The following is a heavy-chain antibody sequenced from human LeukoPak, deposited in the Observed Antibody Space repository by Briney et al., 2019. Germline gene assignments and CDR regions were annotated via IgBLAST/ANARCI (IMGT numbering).Heavy chain of an antibody. CDR2: ISGSGGST. J-gene: IGHJ2*01. CDR1: GFTFSSYA. CDR3: ARVSGRQWLVRWDWYFDL. D-gene: IGHD6-19*01. Sequence: PGGSLRLSCAASGFTFSSYAMSWVRQAPGKGLEWVSAISGSGGSTYYADSVKGRFTISRDNAKNSLYLQMNSLRAEDTAVYYCARVSGRQWLVRWDWYFDLWGRGTLVTVSS. V-gene: IGHV3-23*01.